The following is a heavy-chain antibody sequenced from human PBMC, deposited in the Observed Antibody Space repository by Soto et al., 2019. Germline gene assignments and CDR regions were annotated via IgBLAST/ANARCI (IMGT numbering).Heavy chain of an antibody. CDR2: MNPNSGNT. D-gene: IGHD6-13*01. CDR1: GYTFTSYD. Sequence: QVQLVQSGAEVKKPGASVKVSCKASGYTFTSYDINWVRQATGQGLEWMGWMNPNSGNTGYAQKFQGRVTMTRNTSRSTAYMELRSLRSDDTAVYYCARGRGGVVAAAGTRYFQHWGQGTLVTVSS. V-gene: IGHV1-8*01. CDR3: ARGRGGVVAAAGTRYFQH. J-gene: IGHJ1*01.